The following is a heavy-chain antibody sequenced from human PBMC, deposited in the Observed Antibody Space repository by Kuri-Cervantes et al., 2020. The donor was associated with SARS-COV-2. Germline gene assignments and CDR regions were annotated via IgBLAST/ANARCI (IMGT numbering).Heavy chain of an antibody. CDR3: VKGTRTHLNTESDY. CDR1: GFTFDDYA. J-gene: IGHJ4*02. V-gene: IGHV3-9*03. D-gene: IGHD2-2*02. Sequence: GGSLRLSCAASGFTFDDYAMHWVRQAPGKGLEWVSGISYNGGSKAYADSVKGRFTISRDNAKNSLFLQMNSLRADDMALYYCVKGTRTHLNTESDYWGQGTLVTGSS. CDR2: ISYNGGSK.